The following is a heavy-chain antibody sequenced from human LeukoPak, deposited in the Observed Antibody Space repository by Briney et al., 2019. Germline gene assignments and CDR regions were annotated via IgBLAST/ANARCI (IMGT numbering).Heavy chain of an antibody. J-gene: IGHJ5*02. Sequence: SETLSLTCAVYGGSFSGYYWSWIRQPPGKGLEWIGEINHSGSTNYNPSLKSRVTISVDTSKNQFSLKLSSVTAADTAVYYCARDSSGFDPWGQGTLVTVSS. CDR3: ARDSSGFDP. V-gene: IGHV4-34*01. D-gene: IGHD6-25*01. CDR1: GGSFSGYY. CDR2: INHSGST.